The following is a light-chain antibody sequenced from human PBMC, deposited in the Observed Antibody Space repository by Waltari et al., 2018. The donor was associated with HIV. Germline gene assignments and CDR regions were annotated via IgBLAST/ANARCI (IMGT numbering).Light chain of an antibody. V-gene: IGLV3-21*04. CDR1: HIGSKR. J-gene: IGLJ1*01. Sequence: SYVLTQPPSVSAAPGRTAKITCGGNHIGSKRVHWYQQKPGQAPVLVMNYDNDRPSGIPERFSGSNSGNTATLAISRVEAGDEADYYCQVWDGNTDHYVFGTGTKVTVL. CDR3: QVWDGNTDHYV. CDR2: YDN.